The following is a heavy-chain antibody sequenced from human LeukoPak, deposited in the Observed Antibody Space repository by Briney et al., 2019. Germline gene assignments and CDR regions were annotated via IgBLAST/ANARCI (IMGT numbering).Heavy chain of an antibody. D-gene: IGHD3-22*01. CDR1: GYTFTSYY. V-gene: IGHV1-46*01. CDR3: ARRAANYDSSSFDY. CDR2: ISPSGGST. Sequence: ASVKVSCKASGYTFTSYYMHWVRQAPGQGLEWMGIISPSGGSTSYAQEFQGRVTMTRDMSTSTVYMELSSLRSEDTAVYYCARRAANYDSSSFDYWGQGTLVTVSS. J-gene: IGHJ4*02.